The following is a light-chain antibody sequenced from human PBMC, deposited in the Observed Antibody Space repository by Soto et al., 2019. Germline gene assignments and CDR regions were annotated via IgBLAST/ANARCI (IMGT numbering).Light chain of an antibody. J-gene: IGLJ1*01. Sequence: QCLLTLAACVSGSRGQSITTSRTGTSSDVGGYNYVSWYQQHPGKAPKLMIYEVSNRPSGVSNRFSGSKSGNTASLTISGLQAEDEADYYCRSYTSSSTLVFGTGTKVTVL. V-gene: IGLV2-14*01. CDR3: RSYTSSSTLV. CDR1: SSDVGGYNY. CDR2: EVS.